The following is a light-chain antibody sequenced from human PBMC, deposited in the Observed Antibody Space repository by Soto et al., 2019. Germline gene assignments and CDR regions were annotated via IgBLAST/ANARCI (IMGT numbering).Light chain of an antibody. CDR2: GAS. CDR1: QNVSASY. J-gene: IGKJ2*01. CDR3: QKYGGPPYT. Sequence: EIVLTQSPGTLSLSPGERAALSCRASQNVSASYIAWYQQKPGQAPRLLMYGASRRATGIADRFSGSGSGTDFTLTITRLEPEDFAVYYCQKYGGPPYTFGQGTKLEI. V-gene: IGKV3-20*01.